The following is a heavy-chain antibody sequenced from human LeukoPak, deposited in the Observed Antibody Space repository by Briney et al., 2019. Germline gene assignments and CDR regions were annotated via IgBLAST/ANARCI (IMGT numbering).Heavy chain of an antibody. D-gene: IGHD3-10*01. CDR2: IRSDGSRI. CDR1: GFTFSSYW. J-gene: IGHJ4*02. CDR3: ARATGSSGLNFDF. V-gene: IGHV3-74*01. Sequence: PGGSLRLSCAASGFTFSSYWMHWVRQAPGKGLLWVSRIRSDGSRINDADSVKGRFTISRDNAKNTMYLQMNSLRAEDTAVYYCARATGSSGLNFDFWGQGTLVTVSS.